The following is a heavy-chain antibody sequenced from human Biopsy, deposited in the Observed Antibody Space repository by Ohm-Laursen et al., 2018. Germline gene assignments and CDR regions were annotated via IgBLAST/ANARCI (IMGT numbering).Heavy chain of an antibody. Sequence: EASAKVSCKASGDSFTSYDINWVRQATGQGLEWMGWMSPNTGNTVYAQRFQDRVTMTSDTSTGTAYMELTSLTSDDTAVYFCARWETTLGRSLDSWGQGTLVSVSS. CDR1: GDSFTSYD. V-gene: IGHV1-8*01. CDR2: MSPNTGNT. CDR3: ARWETTLGRSLDS. J-gene: IGHJ4*02. D-gene: IGHD1-26*01.